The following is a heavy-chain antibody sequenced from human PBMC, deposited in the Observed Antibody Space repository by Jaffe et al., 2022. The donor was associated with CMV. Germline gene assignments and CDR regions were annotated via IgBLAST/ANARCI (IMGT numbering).Heavy chain of an antibody. Sequence: QVQLVQSGAEVKKPGASVKVSCKVSGYTLTELSMHWVRQAPGKGLEWMGGFDPEDGETIYAQKFQGRVTMTEDTSTDTAYMELSSLRSEDTAVYYCATWTTVVTSPPFYYYYYMDVWGKGTTVTVSS. CDR1: GYTLTELS. J-gene: IGHJ6*03. D-gene: IGHD4-17*01. CDR3: ATWTTVVTSPPFYYYYYMDV. V-gene: IGHV1-24*01. CDR2: FDPEDGET.